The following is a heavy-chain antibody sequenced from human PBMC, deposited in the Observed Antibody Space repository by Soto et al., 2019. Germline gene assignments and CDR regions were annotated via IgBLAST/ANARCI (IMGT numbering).Heavy chain of an antibody. CDR3: SRDGVSSSWVSYSYYGMDV. J-gene: IGHJ6*02. Sequence: GGSLRLSCAASGFTFSSYAMHWVRQAPGKGLEWVAVISYDGSNKYYADSVKGRFTISRDNSKNTLYLQMNSLRAEDTAVYYYSRDGVSSSWVSYSYYGMDVCVQGTTVTVSS. V-gene: IGHV3-30-3*01. CDR1: GFTFSSYA. CDR2: ISYDGSNK. D-gene: IGHD6-13*01.